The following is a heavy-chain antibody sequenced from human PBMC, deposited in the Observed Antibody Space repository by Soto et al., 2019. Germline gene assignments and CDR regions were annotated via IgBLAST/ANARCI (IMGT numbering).Heavy chain of an antibody. CDR1: GFTFSSYG. Sequence: QVQLVESGGGVVQPGRSLRLSCAASGFTFSSYGMHWVRQAPGKGLEWVAVISDDGSNKYYADSVKGRFTISRDNSKNTLYLQMNSLRAEDTAVYYCAKVRVWFGTYGMDVWGQGTTVTVSS. J-gene: IGHJ6*02. CDR3: AKVRVWFGTYGMDV. CDR2: ISDDGSNK. D-gene: IGHD3-10*01. V-gene: IGHV3-30*18.